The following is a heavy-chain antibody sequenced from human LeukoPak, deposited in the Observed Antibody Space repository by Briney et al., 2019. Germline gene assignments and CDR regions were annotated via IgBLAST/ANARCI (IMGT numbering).Heavy chain of an antibody. CDR1: GFTFSSHW. Sequence: GGSLRLSCAASGFTFSSHWMSWVRQAPGKGLEWVANIKQDGSEKYYVDSVKGRFTISRDNAKNSLYLQMNSLRAEDTAVYYCARDQSRYIWNDGAYMDVWGKGTTVTVSS. D-gene: IGHD1-1*01. CDR3: ARDQSRYIWNDGAYMDV. J-gene: IGHJ6*03. V-gene: IGHV3-7*01. CDR2: IKQDGSEK.